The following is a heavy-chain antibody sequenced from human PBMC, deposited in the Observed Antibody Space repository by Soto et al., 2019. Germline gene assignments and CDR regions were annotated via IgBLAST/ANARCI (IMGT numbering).Heavy chain of an antibody. CDR2: INHSGST. CDR3: ARRVGYCSGGSCYSPIGSRWFDP. Sequence: SETLSLTCAVYGWSFRGYYWSWLRQPPGKGLEWIGEINHSGSTNYNPSLKSRVTISVDTSKNQFSLKLSSVTAADTAVYYCARRVGYCSGGSCYSPIGSRWFDPWGQGTLVTVS. CDR1: GWSFRGYY. V-gene: IGHV4-34*01. J-gene: IGHJ5*02. D-gene: IGHD2-15*01.